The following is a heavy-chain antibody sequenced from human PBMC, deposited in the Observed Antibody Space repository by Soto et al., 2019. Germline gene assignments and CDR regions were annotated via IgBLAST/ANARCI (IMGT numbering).Heavy chain of an antibody. Sequence: PGGSLKISCKGSGYKFTTFWLNWVRQTPGKGLEWLGRIDPTDSFTNYSPPFEGHVTISVDRSISTAYLQWNSLQASDTAIYYCARPASGGSRDAFDVWGQGTTVTVSS. CDR1: GYKFTTFW. CDR3: ARPASGGSRDAFDV. CDR2: IDPTDSFT. D-gene: IGHD2-15*01. J-gene: IGHJ3*01. V-gene: IGHV5-10-1*01.